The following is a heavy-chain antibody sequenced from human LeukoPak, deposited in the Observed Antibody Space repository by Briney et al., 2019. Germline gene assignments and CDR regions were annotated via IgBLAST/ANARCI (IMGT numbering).Heavy chain of an antibody. Sequence: GGSLRLSCAASGFTFSDYYMNWIRQAPGKGLEWVSYISSSGSSTYYADSVKGRFTISWDNAKNSLYLQMNSLRVEDTAVYYCASRYSPFDFWGQGTLVTVSS. J-gene: IGHJ4*02. CDR1: GFTFSDYY. CDR3: ASRYSPFDF. V-gene: IGHV3-11*04. CDR2: ISSSGSST. D-gene: IGHD5-18*01.